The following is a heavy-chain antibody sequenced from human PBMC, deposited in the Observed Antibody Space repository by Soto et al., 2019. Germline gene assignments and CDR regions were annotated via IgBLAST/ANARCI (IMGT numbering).Heavy chain of an antibody. CDR3: ARSIDP. V-gene: IGHV4-31*11. CDR2: IYYSGST. J-gene: IGHJ5*02. Sequence: SETPSLTCAVEGGSCSGYYWSWIRQHPGKGLEWIGYIYYSGSTYYNPSLKSRVTISVDTSKNQFSLKLSSVTAAETAVYYCARSIDPWGQGTLVTVSS. CDR1: GGSCSGYY.